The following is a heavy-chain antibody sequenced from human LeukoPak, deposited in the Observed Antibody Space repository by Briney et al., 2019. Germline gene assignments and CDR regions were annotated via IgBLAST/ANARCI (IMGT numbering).Heavy chain of an antibody. Sequence: ASVKASCKSSGGTFSSYAISWVRQAPGQGLAWMGGIIPIFGTANYAQKFQGRATITADESTSTAYMELSSLRSEDTAVYYCARVHYYGSGSYVTAFYYYMDVWGKGTTVTVSS. J-gene: IGHJ6*03. V-gene: IGHV1-69*13. CDR2: IIPIFGTA. CDR3: ARVHYYGSGSYVTAFYYYMDV. CDR1: GGTFSSYA. D-gene: IGHD3-10*01.